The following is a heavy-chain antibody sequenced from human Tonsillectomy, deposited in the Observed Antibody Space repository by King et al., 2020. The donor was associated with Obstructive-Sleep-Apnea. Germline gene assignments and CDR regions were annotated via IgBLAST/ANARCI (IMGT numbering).Heavy chain of an antibody. CDR3: ARDSFWSGYDDAFDV. Sequence: QLVQSGRGVVQPGRSLRLSCAASGFIFSNYAMHWVRQAPGKGLEWEAVISYDGSDVYYADSVMGRFTISRDNSKNALYLQMNSLRVEDTAMYYCARDSFWSGYDDAFDVWGQGTVVTVSS. D-gene: IGHD3-3*01. CDR1: GFIFSNYA. CDR2: ISYDGSDV. J-gene: IGHJ3*01. V-gene: IGHV3-30*04.